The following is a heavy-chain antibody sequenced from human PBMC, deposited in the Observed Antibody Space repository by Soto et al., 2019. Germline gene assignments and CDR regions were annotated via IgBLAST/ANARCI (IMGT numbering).Heavy chain of an antibody. Sequence: GGSLRLSCAASGFTFSSYAMHWVRQAPGKGLEWVAVISYDGSNKYYADSVKGRFTISRDNSKNTLYLQMNSLRAEDTAVYYCARQYAYLVHEAVAGFWGQGTLVTVSS. CDR1: GFTFSSYA. J-gene: IGHJ4*02. V-gene: IGHV3-30-3*01. D-gene: IGHD6-19*01. CDR2: ISYDGSNK. CDR3: ARQYAYLVHEAVAGF.